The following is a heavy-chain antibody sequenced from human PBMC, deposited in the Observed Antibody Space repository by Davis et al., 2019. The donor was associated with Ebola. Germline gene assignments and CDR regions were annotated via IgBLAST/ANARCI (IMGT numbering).Heavy chain of an antibody. CDR1: GYTFTSYY. D-gene: IGHD3-10*01. V-gene: IGHV1-46*01. CDR2: INPSGGST. CDR3: ARGITMVQGVDWFDP. Sequence: ASVKVSCKASGYTFTSYYMHWVRQAPGQGLEWMGIINPSGGSTSYAQKFQGRVTMTRDTSTSTAYMELRSLRSDDTAVYYCARGITMVQGVDWFDPWGQGTLVTVSS. J-gene: IGHJ5*02.